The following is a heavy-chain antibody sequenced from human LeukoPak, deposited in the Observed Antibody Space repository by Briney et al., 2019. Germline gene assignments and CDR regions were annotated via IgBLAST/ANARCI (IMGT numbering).Heavy chain of an antibody. Sequence: GGSLRLSCAASGFTFSSYGMHWVRRAPGKGLEWVAGISYDGSDKYYADSVKGRFTISRDNSKNTLYLQMNSLRAEDTAVYYCAKDRDMAAADYYFDCWGQGTLVTVSS. D-gene: IGHD6-13*01. CDR2: ISYDGSDK. V-gene: IGHV3-30*18. J-gene: IGHJ4*02. CDR1: GFTFSSYG. CDR3: AKDRDMAAADYYFDC.